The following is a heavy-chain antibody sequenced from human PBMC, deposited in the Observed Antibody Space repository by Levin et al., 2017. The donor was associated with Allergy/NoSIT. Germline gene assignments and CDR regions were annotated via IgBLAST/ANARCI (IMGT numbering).Heavy chain of an antibody. CDR2: INPSGGST. J-gene: IGHJ5*02. Sequence: ASVKVSCKASGYTFTSYYMHWVRQAPGQGLEWMGIINPSGGSTSYAQKFQGRVTMTRDTSTSTVYMELSSLRSEDTAVYYCARGRITMVRGVMRGNWFDPWGQGTLVTVSS. CDR1: GYTFTSYY. CDR3: ARGRITMVRGVMRGNWFDP. V-gene: IGHV1-46*01. D-gene: IGHD3-10*01.